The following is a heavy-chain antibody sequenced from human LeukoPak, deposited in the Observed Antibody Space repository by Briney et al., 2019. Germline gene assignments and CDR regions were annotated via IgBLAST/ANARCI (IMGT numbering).Heavy chain of an antibody. V-gene: IGHV4-39*07. CDR3: ARDEQQSSWFDP. D-gene: IGHD6-13*01. Sequence: SETLSLTCTVSGGSISSSSYYWGWIRQPPGKGLEWIGSIYYSGSTYYNPSLKSRVTISVDTSKNQFSLKLSSVTAADTAVYYCARDEQQSSWFDPWGQGTLVTVSS. CDR1: GGSISSSSYY. J-gene: IGHJ5*02. CDR2: IYYSGST.